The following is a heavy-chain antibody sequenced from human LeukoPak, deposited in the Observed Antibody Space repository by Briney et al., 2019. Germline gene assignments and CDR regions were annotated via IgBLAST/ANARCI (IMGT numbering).Heavy chain of an antibody. CDR2: IYYSGST. J-gene: IGHJ4*02. CDR3: ARGADEPDFDY. CDR1: GGSISSYY. Sequence: SETLSLTCTVSGGSISSYYWSWIRQPPGKGLEWIGYIYYSGSTNYNPSLKSRVTISVDTSKNQFSLKLSSVTAADTAVYYCARGADEPDFDYWGQRTLVTVSS. V-gene: IGHV4-59*01. D-gene: IGHD1-14*01.